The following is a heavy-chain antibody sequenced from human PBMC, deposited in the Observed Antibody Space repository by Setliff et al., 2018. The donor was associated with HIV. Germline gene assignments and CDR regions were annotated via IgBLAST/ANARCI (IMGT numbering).Heavy chain of an antibody. V-gene: IGHV1-2*02. Sequence: ASVKVSCKASGYNFTSHNIHWVRQAPGQRLEWMGWINPKSGDTNYAQKFQGRVTMTRDTSISTAYMELSRLRSDDTAVYYCARRGRQQSDAFDIWGQGTMVTVSS. D-gene: IGHD6-13*01. CDR2: INPKSGDT. CDR1: GYNFTSHN. CDR3: ARRGRQQSDAFDI. J-gene: IGHJ3*02.